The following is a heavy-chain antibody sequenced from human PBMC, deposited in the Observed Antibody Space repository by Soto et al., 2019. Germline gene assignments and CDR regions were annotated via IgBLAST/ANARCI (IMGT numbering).Heavy chain of an antibody. CDR2: FDPEDGET. V-gene: IGHV1-24*01. CDR3: ATPVICSSTSCYARSFDY. CDR1: GYTLTELS. Sequence: ASVKVSCKVSGYTLTELSMHWVRQAPGKGLEWMGGFDPEDGETIYAQKFQGRVTMTEDTSTDTAYMELSSLRSEDTAVYYCATPVICSSTSCYARSFDYWGQGTLVTVSS. D-gene: IGHD2-2*01. J-gene: IGHJ4*02.